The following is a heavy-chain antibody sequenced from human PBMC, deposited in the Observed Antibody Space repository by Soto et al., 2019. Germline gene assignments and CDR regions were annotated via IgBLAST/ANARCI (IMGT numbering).Heavy chain of an antibody. CDR3: ARDYFGYSPFRGMRY. Sequence: ASVNVPFKAAGYTFTGYYMHWVRQAPGQWLELMGWINPNSGVTNYAHKFQGRVTITRDTSISPAYMELSRLRSDDTAVYYGARDYFGYSPFRGMRYWGQGTLVSVSS. CDR1: GYTFTGYY. J-gene: IGHJ4*02. CDR2: INPNSGVT. D-gene: IGHD6-13*01. V-gene: IGHV1-2*07.